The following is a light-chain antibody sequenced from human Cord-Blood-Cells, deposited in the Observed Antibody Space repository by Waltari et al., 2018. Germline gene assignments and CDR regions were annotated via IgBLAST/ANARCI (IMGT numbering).Light chain of an antibody. CDR3: CSYAGRSTYV. V-gene: IGLV2-23*01. CDR1: SSDVGSYNL. J-gene: IGLJ1*01. CDR2: EGS. Sequence: QSALTQPASVSGSPGQSITISCTGTSSDVGSYNLFSWYQQHPGKGPKLMIYEGSKRPSGVSNRFSGSKSGNTASLTISGLQAEDQAYYYRCSYAGRSTYVFGTGTKVTVL.